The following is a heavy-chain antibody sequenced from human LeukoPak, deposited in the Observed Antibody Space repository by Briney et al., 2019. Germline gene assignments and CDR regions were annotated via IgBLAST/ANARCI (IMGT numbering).Heavy chain of an antibody. D-gene: IGHD4-23*01. Sequence: SETLSLTCTVSGVSISRYCWSCVRQTAGKGLQWIGRIQTSGSTNYNPSLESRIIMSVDTSKNQFSLKLTSVTAADTAGYYCAGDHQDYGANSALWYWGQGTLVIVSS. J-gene: IGHJ4*02. CDR3: AGDHQDYGANSALWY. CDR1: GVSISRYC. V-gene: IGHV4-4*07. CDR2: IQTSGST.